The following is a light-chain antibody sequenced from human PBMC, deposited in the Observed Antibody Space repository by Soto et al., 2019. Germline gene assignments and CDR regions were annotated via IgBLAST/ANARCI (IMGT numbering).Light chain of an antibody. CDR1: HSFSSN. CDR3: KQYKNWPTIT. Sequence: EIEMTQAPATLSVSRGERGTLSCRARHSFSSNLAWSHRKPGQAPSLLIYVASTRASGIPARFSGSGSGTEFTPTIRSLQSEDFAVYYGKQYKNWPTITFGQGTRLEIK. J-gene: IGKJ5*01. CDR2: VAS. V-gene: IGKV3-15*01.